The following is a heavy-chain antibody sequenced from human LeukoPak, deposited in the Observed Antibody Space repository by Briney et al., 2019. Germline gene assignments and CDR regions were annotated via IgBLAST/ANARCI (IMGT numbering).Heavy chain of an antibody. CDR3: ARVGARDYFDY. Sequence: PSETLSLTCTVSGGSISSYYWSWIRQPPGKGLEWIGYIYYSGSTNYNPSLKSRVTISVDTSKNQFSLKLSSVTAADTAVYYCARVGARDYFDYWGQGTLVTVSS. V-gene: IGHV4-59*01. D-gene: IGHD3-10*01. J-gene: IGHJ4*02. CDR2: IYYSGST. CDR1: GGSISSYY.